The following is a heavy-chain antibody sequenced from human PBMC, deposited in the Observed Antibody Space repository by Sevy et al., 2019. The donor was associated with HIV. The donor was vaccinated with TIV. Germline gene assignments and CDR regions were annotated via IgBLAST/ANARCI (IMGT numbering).Heavy chain of an antibody. J-gene: IGHJ5*02. CDR1: GFTFSSYA. V-gene: IGHV3-7*01. CDR2: IKPDGSEG. CDR3: VPHCGGGACSSLS. Sequence: GGSLRLSCAASGFTFSSYAMHWVRQAPGKGLEWVANIKPDGSEGYYVDSVKGRFTISRDNAENSLYLQVNSLRVEDTAVYFCVPHCGGGACSSLSWGQGAPVTVSS. D-gene: IGHD2-8*02.